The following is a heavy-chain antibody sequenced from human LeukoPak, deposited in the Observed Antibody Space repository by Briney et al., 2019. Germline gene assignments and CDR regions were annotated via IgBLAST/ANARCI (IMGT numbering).Heavy chain of an antibody. CDR3: ARDSIAVAGTEFDF. CDR1: GFTFSDYY. D-gene: IGHD6-19*01. CDR2: IRSSGSNI. V-gene: IGHV3-11*01. J-gene: IGHJ4*02. Sequence: GSLRLSCAASGFTFSDYYMSWIRQAPGKGLEWVSYIRSSGSNIYYADSVKGRFTISRDNAKNSLYLQTNSLRAEDTAVYYCARDSIAVAGTEFDFWGQGTLVTVSS.